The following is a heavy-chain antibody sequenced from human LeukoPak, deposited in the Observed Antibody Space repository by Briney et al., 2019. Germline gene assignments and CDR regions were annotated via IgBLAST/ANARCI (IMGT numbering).Heavy chain of an antibody. D-gene: IGHD3-10*02. CDR2: ISSSGSAI. Sequence: GGSLRLSCAASGFTFSDYEMNWVRQAPGKGLEWISYISSSGSAIYYADSVKGRFTISRDNAKNSLYLQMNSLRAEDTAVYYCAELGITMIGGVWGKGTTVTISS. J-gene: IGHJ6*04. CDR3: AELGITMIGGV. CDR1: GFTFSDYE. V-gene: IGHV3-48*03.